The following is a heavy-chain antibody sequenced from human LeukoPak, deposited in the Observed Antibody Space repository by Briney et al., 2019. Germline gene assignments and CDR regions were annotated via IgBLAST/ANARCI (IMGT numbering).Heavy chain of an antibody. V-gene: IGHV4-59*01. J-gene: IGHJ6*02. D-gene: IGHD6-13*01. CDR1: GVSIRNYY. CDR3: ARSQSSGKTAAGDAYYFYHGMDV. Sequence: PSETLSLTCTVSGVSIRNYYWTWIRQPPGKGLEWVGYRYYSGSTKYNPALQSRVCTSIDTSKNRFSLNLSSVTAADTALYYCARSQSSGKTAAGDAYYFYHGMDVWGLGTTVTVS. CDR2: RYYSGST.